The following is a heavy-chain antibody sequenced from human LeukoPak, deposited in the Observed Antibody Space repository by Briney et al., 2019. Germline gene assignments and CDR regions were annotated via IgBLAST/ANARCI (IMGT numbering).Heavy chain of an antibody. CDR3: AREGSTSSGYYYYMDV. J-gene: IGHJ6*03. Sequence: PGGSLRLSCAASGFTFSSYAMHWVRQAPGKGLEWVAVISYDGSNKYYADSVKGRFTISRDNSKNTLYLQMNSLRAEDTAVYYCAREGSTSSGYYYYMDVWGKGTTVTVSS. V-gene: IGHV3-30-3*01. CDR2: ISYDGSNK. D-gene: IGHD2-2*01. CDR1: GFTFSSYA.